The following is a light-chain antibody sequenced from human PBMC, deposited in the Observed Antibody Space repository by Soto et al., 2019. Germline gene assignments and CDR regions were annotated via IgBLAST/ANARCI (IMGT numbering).Light chain of an antibody. CDR3: SSYAGSNNLV. Sequence: QSALTQPPSASGSPGQSVTISCTGTSSVVGGYNYVSWYQQHPGKAPKLMIYEVSKRPSGVPDRFSGSKSGNTASLTVSGLQAEDEADYYCSSYAGSNNLVFGGGTKLTV. CDR1: SSVVGGYNY. CDR2: EVS. J-gene: IGLJ3*02. V-gene: IGLV2-8*01.